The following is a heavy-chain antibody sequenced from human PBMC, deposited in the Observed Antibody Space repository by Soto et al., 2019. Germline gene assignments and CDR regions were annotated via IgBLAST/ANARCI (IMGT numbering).Heavy chain of an antibody. J-gene: IGHJ6*03. D-gene: IGHD6-13*01. V-gene: IGHV4-59*08. CDR2: IYYSGST. CDR3: ARAISTVSFMDV. Sequence: SETLSLTCTVSGGSISSSYWNWIRQPPGKGLEWIGYIYYSGSTNYSPSLKSRVTISVYTSKNQFSLKLNSVTAADTAVYYCARAISTVSFMDVWGKGTTVTVSS. CDR1: GGSISSSY.